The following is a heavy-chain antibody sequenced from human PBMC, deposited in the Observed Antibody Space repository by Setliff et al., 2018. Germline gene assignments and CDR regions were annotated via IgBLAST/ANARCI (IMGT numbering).Heavy chain of an antibody. V-gene: IGHV1-2*02. CDR1: GDTFSTYT. D-gene: IGHD3-16*02. J-gene: IGHJ4*02. Sequence: ASVKVSCKASGDTFSTYTLSWVRQAPGQGLEWMGWINPNSGGTNYAQKFQGRVTVTRDTSVTTAYMDLTRLTSDDTAVYYCARGGSIYDHVWGSYRFVDSWGQGTLVTVSS. CDR2: INPNSGGT. CDR3: ARGGSIYDHVWGSYRFVDS.